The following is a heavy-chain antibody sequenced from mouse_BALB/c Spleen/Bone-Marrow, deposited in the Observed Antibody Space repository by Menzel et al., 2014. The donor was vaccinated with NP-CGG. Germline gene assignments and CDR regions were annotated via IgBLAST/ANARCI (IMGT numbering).Heavy chain of an antibody. CDR1: GFNIKDTY. J-gene: IGHJ3*01. CDR3: ARGYDGFAY. CDR2: IDLANGNT. V-gene: IGHV14-3*02. Sequence: VQLKESGAELVKPGASVKLSCTASGFNIKDTYMHWVKPRPEQGLEWIGRIDLANGNTKYDTKFQVKATITADTSSNTAYLQLSSLTSEDTAVYYCARGYDGFAYWGQGTLVTVSA. D-gene: IGHD2-2*01.